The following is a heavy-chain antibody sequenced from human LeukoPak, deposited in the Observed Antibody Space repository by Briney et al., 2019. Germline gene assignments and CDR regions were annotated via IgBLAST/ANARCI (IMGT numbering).Heavy chain of an antibody. CDR3: ARPRTYSSSWSPFDY. V-gene: IGHV3-33*01. Sequence: PGRSLRLSCAASGFTFNSYGMHWVRQAPGKGLEWVALIWYDGSNKYYADSVKGRFTISRDNSKNTLYLQMNSPRAEDTAVYYSARPRTYSSSWSPFDYWGQGTLVTVSS. CDR2: IWYDGSNK. CDR1: GFTFNSYG. J-gene: IGHJ4*02. D-gene: IGHD6-13*01.